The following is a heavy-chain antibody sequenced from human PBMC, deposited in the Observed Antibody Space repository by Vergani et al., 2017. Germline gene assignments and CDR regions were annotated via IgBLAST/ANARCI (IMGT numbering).Heavy chain of an antibody. V-gene: IGHV3-30*18. Sequence: QVQLVESGGGVVQPGRSLRLSCAASGFTFSSYGMHWVRQAPGKGLEWVAVISYDGSNKYYADSVKGRFTISRDNSKNTLYPQMNSLRAEDTAVYYCAKDRDPGAGTHLDYWGQGTLVTVSS. CDR3: AKDRDPGAGTHLDY. CDR1: GFTFSSYG. D-gene: IGHD6-19*01. CDR2: ISYDGSNK. J-gene: IGHJ4*02.